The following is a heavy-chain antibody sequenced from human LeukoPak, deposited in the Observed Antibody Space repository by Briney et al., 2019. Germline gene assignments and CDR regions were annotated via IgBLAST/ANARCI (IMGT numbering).Heavy chain of an antibody. CDR3: ARPNDGSLFDY. V-gene: IGHV3-66*04. CDR2: IYSGGST. J-gene: IGHJ4*02. CDR1: GFTVSSNY. D-gene: IGHD3-10*01. Sequence: PGGSLRLSCAASGFTVSSNYMSWVRQAPGKGLEWVSVIYSGGSTYYADSVKGRFTISRDNSKNTLYLQMNSLRAEDTAVYYCARPNDGSLFDYWGQGTLVTVSS.